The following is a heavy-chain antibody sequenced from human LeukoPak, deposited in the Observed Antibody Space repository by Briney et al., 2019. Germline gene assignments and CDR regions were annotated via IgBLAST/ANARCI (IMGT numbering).Heavy chain of an antibody. CDR2: INAGGINT. CDR1: GFTFSHYA. V-gene: IGHV3-23*01. D-gene: IGHD1-26*01. CDR3: AKLVETTNY. J-gene: IGHJ4*02. Sequence: GSLRLSCAASGFTFSHYAMIWVRQAPGKGLEWVSAINAGGINTYYADSVKGRFTISRDNSKNTLYLQMNSMRAEDTAVYYCAKLVETTNYWGQGTLVTVSS.